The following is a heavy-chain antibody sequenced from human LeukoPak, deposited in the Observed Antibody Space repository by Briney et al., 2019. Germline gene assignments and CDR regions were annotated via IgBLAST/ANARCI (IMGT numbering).Heavy chain of an antibody. J-gene: IGHJ4*02. CDR1: GYTLIELS. CDR2: FDPEDGEI. CDR3: AKETSGSYIGTCDS. D-gene: IGHD1-26*01. Sequence: GASVKVSCKVSGYTLIELSMHWVRQAPGKGLEWMGGFDPEDGEIIYAQKSQGRVTMTEDTPTDTAYMELSSLRSDDTAVYYCAKETSGSYIGTCDSWGQGTLVTVSS. V-gene: IGHV1-24*01.